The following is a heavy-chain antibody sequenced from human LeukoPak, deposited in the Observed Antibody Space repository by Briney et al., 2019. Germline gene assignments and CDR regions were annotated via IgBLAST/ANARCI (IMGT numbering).Heavy chain of an antibody. Sequence: GGSLRLSCAASGFIFRSYDMHWVRQAPDKGLEWVAVIWYDGSNKYYAESVKGRFTISRDNSKNTLYLQMNSLRGEDTALYYCARDLVRTDSGYDSGPDGYWGQGTLVTVSS. J-gene: IGHJ4*02. V-gene: IGHV3-33*01. CDR1: GFIFRSYD. CDR3: ARDLVRTDSGYDSGPDGY. D-gene: IGHD5-12*01. CDR2: IWYDGSNK.